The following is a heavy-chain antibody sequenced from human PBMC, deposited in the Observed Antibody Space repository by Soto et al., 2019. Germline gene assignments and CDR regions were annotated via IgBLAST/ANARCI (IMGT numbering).Heavy chain of an antibody. V-gene: IGHV3-30-3*01. CDR3: ARVPRFLEWLPGCYYYYGMDV. D-gene: IGHD3-3*01. Sequence: QVQLVESGGGVVQPGRSLRLSCAASGFTFSSYAMHWVRQAPGKGLEWVAVISYDGSNKYYADSVKGRFTISRDNSKNTLILXXNSLRAEDTAVYYCARVPRFLEWLPGCYYYYGMDVWGQGTTVTVSS. CDR1: GFTFSSYA. CDR2: ISYDGSNK. J-gene: IGHJ6*02.